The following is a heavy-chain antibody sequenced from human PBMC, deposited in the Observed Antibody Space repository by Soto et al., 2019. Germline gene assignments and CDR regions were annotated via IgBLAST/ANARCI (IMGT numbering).Heavy chain of an antibody. J-gene: IGHJ5*02. CDR3: ARVVGARGWFDP. CDR2: ISAYNGNT. V-gene: IGHV1-18*04. D-gene: IGHD1-26*01. CDR1: GYTFTSYG. Sequence: ASVELSCQASGYTFTSYGISWVRQAPGQGLEWMGWISAYNGNTNYAQKLQGRVTMTTDTSTSTAYMELRSLRSYDTAVYYCARVVGARGWFDPWGQGTPVTVSS.